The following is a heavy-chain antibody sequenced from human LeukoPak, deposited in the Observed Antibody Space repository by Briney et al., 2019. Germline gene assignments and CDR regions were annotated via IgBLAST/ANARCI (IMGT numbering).Heavy chain of an antibody. Sequence: GGSLRLSCAASGFTFSSYGMHWVRQAPGKGLEWVAFIRYDGSNKYYADSVKGRFTISRDNSKNTLYLQMNSLRAEDTAVYYCAKSHYYGSGSYYTGGFDYWGQGTLVTVSS. CDR2: IRYDGSNK. J-gene: IGHJ4*02. CDR3: AKSHYYGSGSYYTGGFDY. CDR1: GFTFSSYG. D-gene: IGHD3-10*01. V-gene: IGHV3-30*02.